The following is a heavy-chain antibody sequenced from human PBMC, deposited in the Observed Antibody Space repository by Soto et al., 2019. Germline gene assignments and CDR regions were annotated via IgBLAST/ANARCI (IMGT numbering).Heavy chain of an antibody. D-gene: IGHD3-10*01. CDR1: GGSFSGYY. CDR2: INHSGST. V-gene: IGHV4-34*01. CDR3: ARGIYYGSGSYYNLPNYFDY. Sequence: QVQLQQWGAGLLKPSETLSLTCAVYGGSFSGYYWSWIRQPPGKGLEWIGEINHSGSTNYNPSLKSRVTISVDTSKNQFSLKLSSVTAADTAVYYCARGIYYGSGSYYNLPNYFDYWGQGTLVTVSS. J-gene: IGHJ4*02.